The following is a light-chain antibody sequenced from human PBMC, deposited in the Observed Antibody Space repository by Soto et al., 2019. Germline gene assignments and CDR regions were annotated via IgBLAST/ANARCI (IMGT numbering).Light chain of an antibody. CDR2: GAS. Sequence: EIVMTQSPATLSVSPWERATLSCRASQSVSSDLAWYQQKPGQAPRLLIYGASTRATGIPARFSGSGSGTEFTLTISSLQSEDFAVYCCQQRSNWITFGQGTRLEIK. J-gene: IGKJ5*01. CDR1: QSVSSD. V-gene: IGKV3-15*01. CDR3: QQRSNWIT.